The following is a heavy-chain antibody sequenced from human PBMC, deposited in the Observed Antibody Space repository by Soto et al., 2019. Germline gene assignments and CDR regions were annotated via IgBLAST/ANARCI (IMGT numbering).Heavy chain of an antibody. CDR1: GGSISSYY. D-gene: IGHD3-22*01. CDR2: IYYSAST. CDR3: AKEIRPLRGYDSSGPYFDY. V-gene: IGHV4-59*12. J-gene: IGHJ4*02. Sequence: SETLSLTCTVSGGSISSYYWSWIRQPPGKGLEWIGYIYYSASTNYSPSLKSRVTISVDTSKNQFSLNLSSVTAADTAVYYCAKEIRPLRGYDSSGPYFDYWGQGTLVTVSS.